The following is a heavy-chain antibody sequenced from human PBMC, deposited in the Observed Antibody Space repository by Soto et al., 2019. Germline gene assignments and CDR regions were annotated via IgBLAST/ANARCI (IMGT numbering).Heavy chain of an antibody. D-gene: IGHD4-17*01. CDR2: ITTKANGYAT. CDR3: SRDYGFGY. J-gene: IGHJ4*02. CDR1: GFTFSGSA. V-gene: IGHV3-73*01. Sequence: GGSLRLSCAASGFTFSGSAMHWVRQASGKGPEWVGRITTKANGYATEYAASVKGRFTISREDSKNTAYLQMNSLNTEDTAVYYCSRDYGFGYWGQGTLVTVSS.